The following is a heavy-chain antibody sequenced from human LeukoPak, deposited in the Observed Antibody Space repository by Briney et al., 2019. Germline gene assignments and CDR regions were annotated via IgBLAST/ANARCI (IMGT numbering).Heavy chain of an antibody. CDR3: ARDAGYSSGWYGRKMYYFDY. J-gene: IGHJ4*02. D-gene: IGHD6-19*01. V-gene: IGHV3-7*01. CDR2: IKQDGSEK. Sequence: GGSLRLTCAATGFTFSSYWMSWVRQAPGKGLEWVANIKQDGSEKYYVDSVKGRFTIFRDNAKNSLYLQMNSLRAEDTAVYYCARDAGYSSGWYGRKMYYFDYWGQGTLVTVSS. CDR1: GFTFSSYW.